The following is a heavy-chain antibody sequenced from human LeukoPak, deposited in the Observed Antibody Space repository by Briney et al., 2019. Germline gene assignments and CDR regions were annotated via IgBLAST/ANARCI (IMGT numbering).Heavy chain of an antibody. V-gene: IGHV3-9*01. CDR2: ISWNSGSI. D-gene: IGHD6-13*01. CDR1: GFTFDDYA. CDR3: AKLPYGSSPTDPLSY. Sequence: GGSLRLSCAASGFTFDDYAMHWVRQAPGKGLEWVSGISWNSGSIGYADSVKGRFTISRDNAKNSLYLQMNSLRAEDTALYYCAKLPYGSSPTDPLSYWGQGTLVTVSS. J-gene: IGHJ4*02.